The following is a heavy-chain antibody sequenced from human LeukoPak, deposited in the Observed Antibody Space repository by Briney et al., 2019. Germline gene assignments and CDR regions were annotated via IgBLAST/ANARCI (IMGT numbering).Heavy chain of an antibody. J-gene: IGHJ5*02. CDR2: IYFNGRT. D-gene: IGHD2-21*02. Sequence: SETLSLTCGVSGDSLIDSIVSHYWSWIRQPPGKGLEWIGYIYFNGRTNYSPSLKSRVTLSVDTSKNQFSMKLISVTAADTAVYYCARTARSRDWFDPWGQGSLVTVSS. CDR3: ARTARSRDWFDP. V-gene: IGHV4-61*01. CDR1: GDSLIDSIVSHY.